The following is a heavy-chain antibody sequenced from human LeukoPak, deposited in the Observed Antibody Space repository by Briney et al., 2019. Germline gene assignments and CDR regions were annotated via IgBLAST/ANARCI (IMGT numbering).Heavy chain of an antibody. CDR2: IGASGEST. V-gene: IGHV3-23*01. D-gene: IGHD3-9*01. CDR3: AREEDDILTGYPTSEGMDV. Sequence: GGSLRLSCAASGFTFSVAAMTWVRQAPGKGLEWVSLIGASGESTYYADSVKGRFTISRDNAKNSLYLQMNSLRAEDTAVYYCAREEDDILTGYPTSEGMDVWGQGTTVTVSS. CDR1: GFTFSVAA. J-gene: IGHJ6*02.